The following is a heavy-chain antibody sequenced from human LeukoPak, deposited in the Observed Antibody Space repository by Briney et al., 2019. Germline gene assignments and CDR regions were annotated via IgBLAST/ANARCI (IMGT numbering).Heavy chain of an antibody. J-gene: IGHJ5*02. V-gene: IGHV1-8*03. D-gene: IGHD3-10*01. CDR3: ARAGGSTMVRGVMGFWFDP. Sequence: ASVKVSCTASGYTFTSYDINWVRQATGQGLEWMGWMNPNSGNTGYAQKFQGRVTITRNTSISTAYMELSSLRSEDTAVYYCARAGGSTMVRGVMGFWFDPWGQGTLVTVSS. CDR2: MNPNSGNT. CDR1: GYTFTSYD.